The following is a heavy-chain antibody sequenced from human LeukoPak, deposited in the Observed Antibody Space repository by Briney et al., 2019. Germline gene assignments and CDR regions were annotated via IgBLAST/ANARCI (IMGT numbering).Heavy chain of an antibody. CDR3: AREIAGSFDY. V-gene: IGHV4-34*01. CDR1: GGSFSGYY. Sequence: SETLSLTCAVYGGSFSGYYWSWIRQPPGKGLEWIGEINHSGSTNYNPSLKSRVTISVDTSKSQFSLKLSSVTAADTAVYYCAREIAGSFDYWGQGTLVTVSS. J-gene: IGHJ4*02. CDR2: INHSGST. D-gene: IGHD2-21*01.